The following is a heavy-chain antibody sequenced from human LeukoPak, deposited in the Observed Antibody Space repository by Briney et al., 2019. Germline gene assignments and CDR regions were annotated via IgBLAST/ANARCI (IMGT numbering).Heavy chain of an antibody. Sequence: GGSLRLSCAASGFTFSDYWMHWVRQAPGKGLVWVSRVNRDGSSTSYADSVKGRFTVSRDNAKNTLSLQMNSLRAEDTAVYYCARDRSISAAGDTYWGQGTLVTVSS. D-gene: IGHD6-13*01. V-gene: IGHV3-74*01. CDR1: GFTFSDYW. CDR3: ARDRSISAAGDTY. CDR2: VNRDGSST. J-gene: IGHJ4*02.